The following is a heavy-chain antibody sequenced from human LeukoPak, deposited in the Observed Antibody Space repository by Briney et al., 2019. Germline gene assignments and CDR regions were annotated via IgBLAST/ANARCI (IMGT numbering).Heavy chain of an antibody. CDR3: ARQSGNVDTAMVADDY. D-gene: IGHD5-18*01. CDR1: GSIFTSYW. Sequence: GASLQISGKGAGSIFTSYWIGGVRPLGGKGLEWMGIIYPGDSDTRYSPSFQGQVTISADKSISTAYLQWSSLKASDTAMYYCARQSGNVDTAMVADDYWGQGTLVTVSS. J-gene: IGHJ4*02. CDR2: IYPGDSDT. V-gene: IGHV5-51*01.